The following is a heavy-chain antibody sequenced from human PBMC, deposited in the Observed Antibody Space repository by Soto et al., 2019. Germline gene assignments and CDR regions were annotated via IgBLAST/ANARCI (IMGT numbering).Heavy chain of an antibody. CDR1: GFTFSSYA. Sequence: GGSLRLSCAASGFTFSSYAMSWVRQAPGKGLEWVSAISGSGGSTYYADSVKGRFTISRDNSKNTLYLQMNSLRAEDTAVYYCAKDFGPPPDYDILTGPDYWGQGTLVTVSS. CDR2: ISGSGGST. CDR3: AKDFGPPPDYDILTGPDY. V-gene: IGHV3-23*01. J-gene: IGHJ4*02. D-gene: IGHD3-9*01.